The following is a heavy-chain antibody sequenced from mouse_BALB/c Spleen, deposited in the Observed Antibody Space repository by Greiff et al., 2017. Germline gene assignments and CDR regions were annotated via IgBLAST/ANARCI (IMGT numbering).Heavy chain of an antibody. D-gene: IGHD1-2*01. CDR3: ARGIHSSGDCYLDV. J-gene: IGHJ1*01. CDR1: GFTFSSYA. Sequence: EVQVVESGGGLVKPGGSLKLSCAASGFTFSSYAMSWVRQTPEKRLEWVASISSGGSTYYPDSGKGRFTISRENARNILYLQMSSLRSEDTPRFYCARGIHSSGDCYLDVWGAGTTVTVSS. V-gene: IGHV5-6-5*01. CDR2: ISSGGST.